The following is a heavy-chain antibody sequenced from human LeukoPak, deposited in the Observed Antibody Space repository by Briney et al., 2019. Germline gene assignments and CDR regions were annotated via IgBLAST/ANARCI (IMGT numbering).Heavy chain of an antibody. CDR2: VNPNSGNT. D-gene: IGHD3-10*01. CDR1: GGTFSSYA. V-gene: IGHV1-8*02. CDR3: ARGSPILWFGELFYYYYGMDV. J-gene: IGHJ6*02. Sequence: ASVKVSCKASGGTFSSYAISWVRQAPGQGLEWMGWVNPNSGNTGYAQKFQGRVTMTRNTSISTAYMELSSLRSEDTAVYYCARGSPILWFGELFYYYYGMDVWGQGTTVTVSS.